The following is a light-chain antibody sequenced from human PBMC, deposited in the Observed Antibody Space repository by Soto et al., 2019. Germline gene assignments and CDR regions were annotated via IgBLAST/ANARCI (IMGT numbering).Light chain of an antibody. J-gene: IGKJ1*01. CDR3: QQYYTTPWT. CDR1: QSVLYSSNNKNY. V-gene: IGKV4-1*01. Sequence: DIVMTHSSDSLAVSLGESAAINCRSSQSVLYSSNNKNYLAWYQQKPGQPPKALIYWASTRESGVPDRFSGSGSGTDFTLTISSLQAEDVAVYYCQQYYTTPWTFGQGTKVDIK. CDR2: WAS.